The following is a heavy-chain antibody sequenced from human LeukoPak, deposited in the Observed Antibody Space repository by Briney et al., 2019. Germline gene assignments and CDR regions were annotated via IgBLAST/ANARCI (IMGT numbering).Heavy chain of an antibody. CDR3: ARSPSYSSSWYALDS. J-gene: IGHJ4*02. CDR2: ISGSGSSI. Sequence: GGSLRLSCVASGFTFSSYGMNWVRQAPGKGLEWVSSISGSGSSINHADSVKGRFTISRENAKNSLDLQMHSLRAGDTAVYYCARSPSYSSSWYALDSWGQGTLVTVSS. V-gene: IGHV3-21*01. CDR1: GFTFSSYG. D-gene: IGHD6-13*01.